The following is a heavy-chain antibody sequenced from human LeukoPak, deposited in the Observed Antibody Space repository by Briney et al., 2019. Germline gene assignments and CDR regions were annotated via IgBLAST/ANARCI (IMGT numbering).Heavy chain of an antibody. D-gene: IGHD6-13*01. Sequence: PPASVKVSCKVSGYTLTELSMHWVRQAPGKGLEWMGGFDPEDGETIYAQKFQGRVTMTEDTSTDTAYMELSSLRSEDTAVYYCATFPKESSWYLGFDYWGQGTLVTVSS. V-gene: IGHV1-24*01. CDR2: FDPEDGET. CDR1: GYTLTELS. CDR3: ATFPKESSWYLGFDY. J-gene: IGHJ4*02.